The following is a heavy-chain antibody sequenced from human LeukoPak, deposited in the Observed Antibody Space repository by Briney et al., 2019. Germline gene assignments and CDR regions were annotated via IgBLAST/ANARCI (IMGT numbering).Heavy chain of an antibody. V-gene: IGHV4-34*01. Sequence: SETLSLTCAVYGGSFSGYYWSWLRHPPGKGLDWIGEINHSGSTNYNPSLKSRVTISVDTSKNQFSLKLSSVTAADTAVYYCARGRPVDSSGSHLGYWGQGTLVTVSS. D-gene: IGHD3-22*01. J-gene: IGHJ4*02. CDR1: GGSFSGYY. CDR2: INHSGST. CDR3: ARGRPVDSSGSHLGY.